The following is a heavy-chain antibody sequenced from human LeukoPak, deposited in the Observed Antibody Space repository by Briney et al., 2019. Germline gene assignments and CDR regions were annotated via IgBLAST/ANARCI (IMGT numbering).Heavy chain of an antibody. CDR3: ARDNSVGDIAWWFDP. CDR2: INPTGTRT. J-gene: IGHJ5*02. CDR1: GYTFTGYY. D-gene: IGHD3-10*01. Sequence: GASVKVSCKASGYTFTGYYMHWVRQAPGQGLEWIGLINPTGTRTGYAQKFQGRVTMTRDMSTSTDYMELSSLRSEDTAIYYCARDNSVGDIAWWFDPWGQGTLVTVST. V-gene: IGHV1-46*01.